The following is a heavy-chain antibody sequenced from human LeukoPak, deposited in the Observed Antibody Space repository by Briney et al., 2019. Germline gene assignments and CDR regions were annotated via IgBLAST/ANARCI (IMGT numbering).Heavy chain of an antibody. D-gene: IGHD6-13*01. Sequence: GGSLRLSCSASGFTFSSYAMHWVRQAPGKGLEYVSAISSNGGGTYYADSVKGRFIVSRDNAKNTLYLQMSSLRPEDTAVYYCVKSFSSSWYAGFDYWGQGTLVTVSS. CDR1: GFTFSSYA. V-gene: IGHV3-64D*09. CDR2: ISSNGGGT. J-gene: IGHJ4*02. CDR3: VKSFSSSWYAGFDY.